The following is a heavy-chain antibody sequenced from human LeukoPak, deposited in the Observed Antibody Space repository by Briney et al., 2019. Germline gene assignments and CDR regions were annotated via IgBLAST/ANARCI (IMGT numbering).Heavy chain of an antibody. J-gene: IGHJ4*02. CDR2: ISGSGGST. CDR1: GFIFSSYA. V-gene: IGHV3-23*01. CDR3: AKGRYSGYDFDY. Sequence: GGSLRLSCAASGFIFSSYAMSWVRQAPGKGLEWVSAISGSGGSTYYADSVKGRFTISRDNSKNTLYLQMNSLRAEDTAVYYCAKGRYSGYDFDYWGQGTLVTVSS. D-gene: IGHD5-12*01.